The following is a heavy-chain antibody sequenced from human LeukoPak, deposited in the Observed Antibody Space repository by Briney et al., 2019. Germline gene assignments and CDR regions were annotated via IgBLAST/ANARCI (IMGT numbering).Heavy chain of an antibody. CDR1: GESVSRNDAA. D-gene: IGHD2-15*01. J-gene: IGHJ5*02. V-gene: IGHV6-1*01. Sequence: SQTLSLTCAISGESVSRNDAAWNWIRQSPSRGPEWLGRTYYRSQWYSEYAVSVKSRISINADTSKNQISLQLNSVTPEDTAVYYCARDLWPVAPHWFDPWGQGSLVTVSS. CDR2: TYYRSQWYS. CDR3: ARDLWPVAPHWFDP.